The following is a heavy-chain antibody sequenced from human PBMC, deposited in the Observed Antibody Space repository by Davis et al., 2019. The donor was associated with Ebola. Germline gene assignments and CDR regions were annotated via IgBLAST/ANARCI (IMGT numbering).Heavy chain of an antibody. D-gene: IGHD4-17*01. Sequence: AASVKVSCKASGYTFTSYGISWVRPAPGQGLEWMGWISAYNGNTNYAQKLQGRVTMTTDTSTSTAYMELRSLRSDDTAVYYCAREYGDYGRLYYYGMDVWGQGTTVTVSS. CDR2: ISAYNGNT. CDR1: GYTFTSYG. CDR3: AREYGDYGRLYYYGMDV. J-gene: IGHJ6*02. V-gene: IGHV1-18*01.